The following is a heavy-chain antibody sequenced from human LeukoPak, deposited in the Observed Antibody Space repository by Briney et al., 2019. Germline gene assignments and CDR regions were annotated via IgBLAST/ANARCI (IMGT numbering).Heavy chain of an antibody. CDR1: GGSISSSSYY. V-gene: IGHV4-39*01. CDR3: ARNFYDSSVAFDI. D-gene: IGHD3-22*01. CDR2: IFYSGST. Sequence: SETLSLTCTVSGGSISSSSYYWGWIRQPPGKGLEWIGNIFYSGSTYYNPSLKSRVTISVDTSKNQFSLKLSSVTAADTAMYYCARNFYDSSVAFDIWGQGTMLTVSS. J-gene: IGHJ3*02.